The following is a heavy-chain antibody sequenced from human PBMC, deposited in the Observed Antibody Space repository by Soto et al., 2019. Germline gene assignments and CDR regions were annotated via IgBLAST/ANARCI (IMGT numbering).Heavy chain of an antibody. Sequence: VGSLRLCCAAWRVTVSSNYMSWVRQAQGKGLEWVSLINSGYSTHYADSVKGRFTISRDNSKNTLHLQMNSLRAEDTAVYYCASEGGHADIGMDVWGQGTTVTVSS. V-gene: IGHV3-53*01. CDR3: ASEGGHADIGMDV. D-gene: IGHD1-26*01. J-gene: IGHJ6*02. CDR1: RVTVSSNY. CDR2: INSGYST.